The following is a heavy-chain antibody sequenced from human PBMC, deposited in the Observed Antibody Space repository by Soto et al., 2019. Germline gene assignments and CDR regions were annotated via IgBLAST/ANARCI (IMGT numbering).Heavy chain of an antibody. V-gene: IGHV1-18*01. CDR1: GYTFRNYI. CDR3: ARYCAGNACYSRHYYAMDV. J-gene: IGHJ6*02. D-gene: IGHD2-21*02. Sequence: QVQLVQSAGEVKKPGASAIVSCQASGYTFRNYIIAWLRQAHGQGLEWMVWISPYNGNTNYARQFRGRVTLTTDTSTSAAYLELRNLGSDDAATYYCARYCAGNACYSRHYYAMDVWGQGTTVSVSS. CDR2: ISPYNGNT.